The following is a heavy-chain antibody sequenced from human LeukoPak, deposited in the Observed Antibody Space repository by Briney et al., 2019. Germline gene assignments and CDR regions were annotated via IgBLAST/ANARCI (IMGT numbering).Heavy chain of an antibody. CDR2: IRSKANSYAT. V-gene: IGHV3-73*01. CDR3: TAPLPSYYYGSGPSGY. D-gene: IGHD3-10*01. J-gene: IGHJ4*02. CDR1: GFTFSGSA. Sequence: GSLRLSCAASGFTFSGSAMHWVRQASGEGLEWVGRIRSKANSYATAYAASVKGRFTISRDDSKNTAYLQMNSLKTEDTAVYYCTAPLPSYYYGSGPSGYWGQGTLVTVSS.